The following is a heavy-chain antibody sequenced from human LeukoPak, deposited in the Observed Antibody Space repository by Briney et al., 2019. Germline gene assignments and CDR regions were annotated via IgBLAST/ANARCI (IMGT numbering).Heavy chain of an antibody. CDR1: GGSISSNY. CDR2: IDTSGST. J-gene: IGHJ4*02. Sequence: SETLSLTCTVSGGSISSNYWSWIRQPAGKGLEWIGRIDTSGSTNYNPSLKSRVTISVDKSKNQFSLKLTSVPAADTAVYYCARDYYGSGSYDYWGQGTLVTVSS. CDR3: ARDYYGSGSYDY. V-gene: IGHV4-4*07. D-gene: IGHD3-10*01.